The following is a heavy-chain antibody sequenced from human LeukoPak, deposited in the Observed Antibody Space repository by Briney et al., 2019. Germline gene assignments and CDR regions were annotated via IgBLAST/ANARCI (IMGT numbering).Heavy chain of an antibody. CDR3: ARDKTTVTTGQLFYFQH. J-gene: IGHJ1*01. CDR1: GYTFTSYG. CDR2: ISAYNGNT. Sequence: ASVKVSCKASGYTFTSYGISWVRQAPGQGLEWMGWISAYNGNTNYAQKLQGRVTITADESTSTAYMELSSLRSEDTAVYYCARDKTTVTTGQLFYFQHWGQGTLVTVSS. V-gene: IGHV1-18*01. D-gene: IGHD4-17*01.